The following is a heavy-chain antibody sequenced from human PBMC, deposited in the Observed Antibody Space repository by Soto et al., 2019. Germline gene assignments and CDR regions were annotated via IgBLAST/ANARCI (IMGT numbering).Heavy chain of an antibody. D-gene: IGHD1-7*01. V-gene: IGHV3-74*01. Sequence: GGSLRLSCAASGFTFSSYWMHWVRQAPGKGLVWVPRIKPDGSWTIHADSVKGRFTISRGNAKSMVYLQMNSLRVEDTAVYYCAGYNWNSQNYWGHGTLVTVSS. CDR3: AGYNWNSQNY. J-gene: IGHJ4*01. CDR1: GFTFSSYW. CDR2: IKPDGSWT.